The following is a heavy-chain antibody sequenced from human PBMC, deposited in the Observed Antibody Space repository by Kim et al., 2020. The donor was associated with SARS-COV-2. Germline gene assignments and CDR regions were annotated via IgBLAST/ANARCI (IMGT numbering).Heavy chain of an antibody. CDR3: AKDMRKHEEWILDAFDI. D-gene: IGHD5-18*01. CDR2: ISYDGSNK. V-gene: IGHV3-30*18. CDR1: GFTFSSYG. Sequence: GGSLRLSCAASGFTFSSYGMHWVRQAPGKGLEWVAVISYDGSNKYYADSVKGRFTISRDNSKNTLYLQMNSLRAEDTAVYYCAKDMRKHEEWILDAFDI. J-gene: IGHJ3*02.